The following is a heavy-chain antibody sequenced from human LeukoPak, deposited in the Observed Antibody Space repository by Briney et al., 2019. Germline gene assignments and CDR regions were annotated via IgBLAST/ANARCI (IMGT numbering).Heavy chain of an antibody. Sequence: GRSLRLSCVASGFTFSSHGMLWVRQAPGEGLEWVAVIWYGGNNKNYADSVKGRFTVSRDNSKNTLYLQMNSLRAEDTAVYYCARVKNTAMVETFDYWGQGTLVTVSS. V-gene: IGHV3-33*01. CDR2: IWYGGNNK. CDR3: ARVKNTAMVETFDY. J-gene: IGHJ4*02. D-gene: IGHD5-18*01. CDR1: GFTFSSHG.